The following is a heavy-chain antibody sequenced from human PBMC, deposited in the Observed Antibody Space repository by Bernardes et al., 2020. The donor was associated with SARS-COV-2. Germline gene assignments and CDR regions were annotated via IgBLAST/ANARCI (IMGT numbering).Heavy chain of an antibody. J-gene: IGHJ4*02. Sequence: SETLSLTCGVYGRSCTGHYWSWIRQPPGKGLEWIGEVGHRRNTNYNPSLKSRVTISVDTSKNESSLNLNSVTAADTAVYYCASTSTPYVPGDFWGQGTPVTVSS. CDR3: ASTSTPYVPGDF. V-gene: IGHV4-34*01. CDR1: GRSCTGHY. CDR2: VGHRRNT. D-gene: IGHD3-10*02.